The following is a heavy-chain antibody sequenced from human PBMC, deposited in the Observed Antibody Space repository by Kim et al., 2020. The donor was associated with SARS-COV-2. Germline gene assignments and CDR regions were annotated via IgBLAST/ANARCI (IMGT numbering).Heavy chain of an antibody. CDR3: AKRGGYCTGGTCLFYYGLDV. CDR2: ISASGGGT. J-gene: IGHJ6*02. Sequence: GGSLRLSCAASGFTFSSYAMSWVRQAPGKGLEWVSSISASGGGTNYADSVKGRFTISRDNSKNTLYLQMNSLRAEDTAVYYCAKRGGYCTGGTCLFYYGLDVWGQGTTVTVSS. CDR1: GFTFSSYA. D-gene: IGHD2-8*02. V-gene: IGHV3-23*01.